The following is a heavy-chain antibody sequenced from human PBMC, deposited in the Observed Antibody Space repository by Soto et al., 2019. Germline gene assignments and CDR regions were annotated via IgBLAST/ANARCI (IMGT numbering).Heavy chain of an antibody. CDR3: AKDITIPGPGWYQLYFDY. V-gene: IGHV3-23*01. J-gene: IGHJ4*02. CDR1: GFTFSSYA. D-gene: IGHD6-19*01. Sequence: GGSLRLSCAASGFTFSSYAMSWVRQAPGKGLEWVSAISGSGGSTYYADSVKGRFTISRDNSKNTLYLQMNSLRAEDTAVYYCAKDITIPGPGWYQLYFDYWGQGTLVTVSS. CDR2: ISGSGGST.